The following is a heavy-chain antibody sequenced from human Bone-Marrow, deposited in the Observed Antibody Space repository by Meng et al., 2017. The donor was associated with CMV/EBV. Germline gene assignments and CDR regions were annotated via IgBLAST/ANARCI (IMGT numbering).Heavy chain of an antibody. J-gene: IGHJ6*02. D-gene: IGHD2-2*01. Sequence: GESLKISCATSGFTFSGYEMNWVRQAPGRGLEWVSYISDSGSTVYYADSVQGRFTISRDNAKNSLYLQMNSLRAEDTAVYHCAFSETNQLHDGMDVWGQGTTVTVSS. V-gene: IGHV3-48*03. CDR1: GFTFSGYE. CDR3: AFSETNQLHDGMDV. CDR2: ISDSGSTV.